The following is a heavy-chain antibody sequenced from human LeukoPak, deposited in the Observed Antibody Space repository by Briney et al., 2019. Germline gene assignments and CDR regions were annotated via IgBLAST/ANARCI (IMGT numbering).Heavy chain of an antibody. CDR1: GFTFSSYS. CDR3: ARAYCSGGSCYSVDGDWFDP. CDR2: ISSSSSYI. D-gene: IGHD2-15*01. J-gene: IGHJ5*02. V-gene: IGHV3-21*01. Sequence: PGGSLRLSCAASGFTFSSYSMNWVRQAPGKGLEWVSSISSSSSYIYYADSVKGRFTISRDNAKNSLYLQMNSLRAEDTAEYYCARAYCSGGSCYSVDGDWFDPWGQGTLVTVSS.